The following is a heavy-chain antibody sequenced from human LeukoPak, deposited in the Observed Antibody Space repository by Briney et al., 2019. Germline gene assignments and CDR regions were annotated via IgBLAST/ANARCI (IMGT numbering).Heavy chain of an antibody. CDR3: TRDATQYLRYGYFDS. D-gene: IGHD2/OR15-2a*01. Sequence: GSLRLSCAASGFTFSNSAMNWVRQAPGKGLEWVSSINNIASHIYYADSVRGRFTISRDNAKNSVSLQMNNLRAEDTAVYYCTRDATQYLRYGYFDSWGQGILVTVSS. CDR1: GFTFSNSA. J-gene: IGHJ4*02. CDR2: INNIASHI. V-gene: IGHV3-21*01.